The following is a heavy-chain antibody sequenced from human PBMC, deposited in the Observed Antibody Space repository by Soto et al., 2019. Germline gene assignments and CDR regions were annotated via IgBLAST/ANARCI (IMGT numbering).Heavy chain of an antibody. CDR3: ARSRRAYDSTTSYTDFDH. V-gene: IGHV1-2*04. Sequence: QVQLVQSGAEVREPGASVKVSCTASGYTFTDYCLHWVRQAPGQGLEWLGWINPKSGGTSYAQNFQGLVTLTRDTSLTTSYMDLRRLTSDDTAVFYCARSRRAYDSTTSYTDFDHWGQGTQVTVSS. J-gene: IGHJ4*02. CDR2: INPKSGGT. CDR1: GYTFTDYC. D-gene: IGHD2-2*02.